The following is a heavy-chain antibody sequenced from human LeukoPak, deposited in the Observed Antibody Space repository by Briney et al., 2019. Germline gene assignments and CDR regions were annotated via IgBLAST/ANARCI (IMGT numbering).Heavy chain of an antibody. J-gene: IGHJ6*03. D-gene: IGHD2-2*02. V-gene: IGHV3-30-3*01. CDR2: ISYDGSNK. CDR3: ARDFEGIVVVPAAIAYYYYMDV. CDR1: GFTFSSYA. Sequence: GRSLRLSCAASGFTFSSYAMHWVRQAPGKGLEWVAVISYDGSNKYYADSVKGRFTISRDNSKNTLYLQMNSLRAEDTAVYYCARDFEGIVVVPAAIAYYYYMDVWGKGTTVTVSS.